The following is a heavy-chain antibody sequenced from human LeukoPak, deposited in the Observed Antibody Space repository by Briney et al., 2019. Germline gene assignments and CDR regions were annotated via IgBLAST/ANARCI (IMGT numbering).Heavy chain of an antibody. CDR1: GFTFNKFA. V-gene: IGHV3-23*01. CDR3: VRDGGVSGYDLLDY. J-gene: IGHJ4*02. D-gene: IGHD5-12*01. CDR2: ISGSAEST. Sequence: GGSLRLSCAASGFTFNKFAMSWVRQAPGKGLEWVSAISGSAESTYYADSVKGRFSISRDNARNSLSLQMNSLRAEDTAVYYCVRDGGVSGYDLLDYWGQGTLVTVSS.